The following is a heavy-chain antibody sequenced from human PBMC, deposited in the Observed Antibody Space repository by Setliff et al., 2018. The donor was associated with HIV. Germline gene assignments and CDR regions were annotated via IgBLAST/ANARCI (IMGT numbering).Heavy chain of an antibody. V-gene: IGHV5-51*01. J-gene: IGHJ4*02. CDR1: GYSFTSHW. Sequence: PGESLKIYCKGSGYSFTSHWIGWVRQVPGKGLEWMGIIYPADSDTRYSPSFQGQVTISADKSTSTAYLQWSGLEASDTAMYYCARQEHYGSGTYMYYFDYWGQGTLVTVSS. CDR3: ARQEHYGSGTYMYYFDY. D-gene: IGHD3-10*01. CDR2: IYPADSDT.